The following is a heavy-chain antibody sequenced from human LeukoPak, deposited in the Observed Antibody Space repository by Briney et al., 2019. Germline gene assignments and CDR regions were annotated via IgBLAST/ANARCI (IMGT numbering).Heavy chain of an antibody. D-gene: IGHD6-6*01. J-gene: IGHJ6*02. CDR1: GGSISSSNW. CDR3: ARDSRLIAARLHYYYGMDV. Sequence: SGTLSLTCAVSGGSISSSNWWSWVRQPPGKGLEWIGEIYHSGSTNYNPSLKSRVTISVDKSKNQFSLKLSSVTAADTAVYYCARDSRLIAARLHYYYGMDVWGQGTTVTVSS. CDR2: IYHSGST. V-gene: IGHV4-4*02.